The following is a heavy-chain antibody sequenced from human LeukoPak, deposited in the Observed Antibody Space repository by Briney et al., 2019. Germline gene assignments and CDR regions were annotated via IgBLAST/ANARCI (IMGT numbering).Heavy chain of an antibody. D-gene: IGHD3-9*01. Sequence: ASVKVACKASGYTFTSYGISWVRQAPGQGLEWMGWISAYNGNTNYAQKLQGRVTMTTDTSTSTAYMELRSLRSDDTAVYYCARDHDYDILTGYYTDYWGQGTLVTVSS. J-gene: IGHJ4*02. CDR2: ISAYNGNT. CDR3: ARDHDYDILTGYYTDY. V-gene: IGHV1-18*01. CDR1: GYTFTSYG.